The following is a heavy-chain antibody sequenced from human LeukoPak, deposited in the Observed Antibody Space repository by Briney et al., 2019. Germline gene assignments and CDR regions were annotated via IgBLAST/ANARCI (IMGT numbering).Heavy chain of an antibody. J-gene: IGHJ4*02. CDR1: GFTFSPYW. D-gene: IGHD6-25*01. CDR2: IKSEGSYT. CDR3: ASAAAYGPVGFDN. V-gene: IGHV3-74*01. Sequence: GESLRLSCAASGFTFSPYWIHWVRQAPGKRLVWVSRIKSEGSYTNYADSVRGRFTISRDSAKNTVYLQMNSLRVEDTAVFYCASAAAYGPVGFDNWGQGTLVTVSS.